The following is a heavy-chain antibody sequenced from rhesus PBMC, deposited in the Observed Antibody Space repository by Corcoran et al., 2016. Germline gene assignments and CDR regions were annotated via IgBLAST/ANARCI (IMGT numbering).Heavy chain of an antibody. CDR3: TAWYYNIWTGRDY. V-gene: IGHV3-13*01. D-gene: IGHD3-3*01. CDR1: GFTFSNYY. J-gene: IGHJ4*01. CDR2: IKNKANSYTT. Sequence: EVQLVESGGGLVQPGGSLRLSCAASGFTFSNYYMHWVRQAQGKGLKWEGLIKNKANSYTTEYAAAVKGRFTISRDDSKNTLYLQMSSLKTEDTALYYCTAWYYNIWTGRDYWGQGVLVTVSS.